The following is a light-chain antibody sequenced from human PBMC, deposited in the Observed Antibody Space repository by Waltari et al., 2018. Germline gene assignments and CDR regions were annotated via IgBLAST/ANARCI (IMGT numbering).Light chain of an antibody. V-gene: IGLV2-14*01. CDR1: SSDVGGYDS. CDR3: SSYTSSSSL. Sequence: QSALPQPASVSGSPGQSITISCTGPSSDVGGYDSLSWYQQHPGKAPKLMIYEVSNRPSGVSSRFSGSKSGNTASLTISGLQAEDEADYYCSSYTSSSSLFGGGTKLTVL. J-gene: IGLJ2*01. CDR2: EVS.